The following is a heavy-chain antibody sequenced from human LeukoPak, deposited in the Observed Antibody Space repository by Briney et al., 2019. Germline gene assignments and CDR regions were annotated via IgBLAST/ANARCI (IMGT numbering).Heavy chain of an antibody. CDR3: ARSTTMIVSDNWFDP. V-gene: IGHV5-51*01. D-gene: IGHD3-22*01. CDR1: GYSFSTYW. J-gene: IGHJ5*02. CDR2: IYPGDSDT. Sequence: GESLKISCKASGYSFSTYWIGWVRQMPGKGLEWMGIIYPGDSDTRYSPSFQGQVTISADKSISTAYLQWSSLKASDTAMYYCARSTTMIVSDNWFDPWGQGTLVTVSS.